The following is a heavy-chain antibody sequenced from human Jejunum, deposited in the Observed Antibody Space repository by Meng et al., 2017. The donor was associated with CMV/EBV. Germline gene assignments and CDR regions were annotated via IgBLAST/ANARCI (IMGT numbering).Heavy chain of an antibody. CDR3: VRGTLGYCSSSSCLPDY. V-gene: IGHV4-4*02. Sequence: DSFINGHRWTWVRQPPGKGLEWNGAIYHGGSTNYNPSLKNRVSISLDKSQRQFSLRLTAVTAADTAVYYCVRGTLGYCSSSSCLPDYWGQGILVTVSS. J-gene: IGHJ4*02. D-gene: IGHD2-2*01. CDR2: IYHGGST. CDR1: DSFINGHR.